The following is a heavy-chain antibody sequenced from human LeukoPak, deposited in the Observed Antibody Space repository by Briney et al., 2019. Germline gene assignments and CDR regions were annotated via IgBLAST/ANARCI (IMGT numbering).Heavy chain of an antibody. Sequence: QPGGSLRLSCAASGFTFSSYAMSWVRQAPGKGLEWISYITSSGSTINYADSVKGRFTISRDDAKKSLFLQMNSLRAEDTAVYYCAREMAAGGTNPYYYYYGLDVWGQGTTVTVSS. CDR2: ITSSGSTI. CDR3: AREMAAGGTNPYYYYYGLDV. D-gene: IGHD6-13*01. CDR1: GFTFSSYA. V-gene: IGHV3-48*04. J-gene: IGHJ6*02.